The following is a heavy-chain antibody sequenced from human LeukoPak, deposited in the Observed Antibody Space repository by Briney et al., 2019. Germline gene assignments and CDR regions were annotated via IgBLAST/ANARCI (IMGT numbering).Heavy chain of an antibody. D-gene: IGHD3-10*01. CDR3: ARGSGASGIYGMDV. CDR1: GYTFTSYY. J-gene: IGHJ6*02. Sequence: ASVKVSCKASGYTFTSYYMHWVRQAPGQGLEWMGWINPNSGGTNYAQKFQGWVTMTRDTSISTAYMELSRLRSDDTAVYYCARGSGASGIYGMDVWGQGTTVTVSS. CDR2: INPNSGGT. V-gene: IGHV1-2*04.